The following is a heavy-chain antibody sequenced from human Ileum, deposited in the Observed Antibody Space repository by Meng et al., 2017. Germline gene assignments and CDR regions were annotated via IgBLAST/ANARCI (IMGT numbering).Heavy chain of an antibody. CDR1: GSTFSPYT. J-gene: IGHJ4*02. D-gene: IGHD3-9*01. CDR2: IIGSGNNI. V-gene: IGHV3-21*01. CDR3: ARERAGYYYDY. Sequence: VQLVESGGGPVKPGGALRLSCAASGSTFSPYTMDWVRQAPGKGLEWVSSIIGSGNNIYYADSVKGRFTISRDNAKSSLYLQMNSLRDEDTAVYYCARERAGYYYDYWGQGTLVTVSS.